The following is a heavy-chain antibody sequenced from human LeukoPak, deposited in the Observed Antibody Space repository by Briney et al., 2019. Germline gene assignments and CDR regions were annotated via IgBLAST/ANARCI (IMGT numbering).Heavy chain of an antibody. V-gene: IGHV1-46*01. D-gene: IGHD2-2*01. CDR1: GYTFTSYF. CDR2: SNPSGGST. CDR3: ARDLRYCTNTNCFSKASRLGY. J-gene: IGHJ4*02. Sequence: ASVKVSCKASGYTFTSYFIHWVRQAPGQGLEWMGISNPSGGSTRYAREFQGRVTMTRDMSTRTVYMELSSLRSEDTAVYYCARDLRYCTNTNCFSKASRLGYWGQGTLVTVSS.